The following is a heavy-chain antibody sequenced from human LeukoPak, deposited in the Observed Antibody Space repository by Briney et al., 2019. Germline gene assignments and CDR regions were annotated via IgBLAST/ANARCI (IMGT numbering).Heavy chain of an antibody. CDR2: MFYGGNT. V-gene: IGHV4-59*12. J-gene: IGHJ4*02. D-gene: IGHD4-17*01. CDR3: ARAAASYGLGLDY. Sequence: GSLRLSCAASGFTFSSYSMNWIRQPPGKGLEWIGSMFYGGNTYYNPSLKSRVTISVDRSKNQFSLKLSSVTAADTAVYYCARAAASYGLGLDYWGQGTLVTVSS. CDR1: GFTFSSYS.